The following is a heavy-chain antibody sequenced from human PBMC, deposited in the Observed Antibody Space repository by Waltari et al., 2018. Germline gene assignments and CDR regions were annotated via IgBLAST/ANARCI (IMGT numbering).Heavy chain of an antibody. CDR2: IKSKADDATT. CDR3: ASDIPGDYEPFDY. Sequence: EVQLVESGGDLIKPGGSLRLSCAASGFTFINAWLSWVRQAPGKGRELVGRIKSKADDATTGYAAPVKGRFTISRDDSKNTLYLQMDNLKTEDTAVYYCASDIPGDYEPFDYWGQGTLVTVSS. V-gene: IGHV3-15*01. CDR1: GFTFINAW. D-gene: IGHD4-17*01. J-gene: IGHJ4*02.